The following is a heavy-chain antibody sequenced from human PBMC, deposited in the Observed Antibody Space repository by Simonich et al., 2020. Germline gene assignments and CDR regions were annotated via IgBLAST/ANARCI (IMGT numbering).Heavy chain of an antibody. V-gene: IGHV4-59*08. J-gene: IGHJ4*02. CDR2: SYYSAST. Sequence: QVQLQESGPGLVKPSETLSLTCTVSGGSIISYYWSCIRQPTGKGLEWIGYSYYSASTNHNPSLNSRVTISVDTSKNHFSLKLSSVTAADTAVYYCARLPDYWGQGTLVTVSS. CDR3: ARLPDY. CDR1: GGSIISYY.